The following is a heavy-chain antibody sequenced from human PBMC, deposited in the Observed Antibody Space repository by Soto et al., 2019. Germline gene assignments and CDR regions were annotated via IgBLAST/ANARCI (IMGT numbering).Heavy chain of an antibody. V-gene: IGHV3-43D*04. Sequence: GSLRLSCAASGFTFDDYAMHWVRQAPGKGLEWVSLISWDGGSTYYADSVKGRFTISRDNSKNSLYLQMNSLRAEDTALYYCAKDMGCSSGWYTTVYYGMDVWGQGTTVTVSS. CDR3: AKDMGCSSGWYTTVYYGMDV. CDR1: GFTFDDYA. D-gene: IGHD6-19*01. J-gene: IGHJ6*02. CDR2: ISWDGGST.